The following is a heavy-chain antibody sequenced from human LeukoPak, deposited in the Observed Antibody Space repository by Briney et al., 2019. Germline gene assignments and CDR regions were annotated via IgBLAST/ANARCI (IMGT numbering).Heavy chain of an antibody. V-gene: IGHV1-69*13. D-gene: IGHD1-26*01. CDR1: GGTFSSYA. Sequence: SVKVSCKASGGTFSSYAISWVRQAPGQGLEWMGGIIPIFGTANYAQKFQGRVTITADESTSTAYMELSSLRSEDTAVYYCARDYVIQKWVPLGLWGQGTLATVSS. CDR2: IIPIFGTA. CDR3: ARDYVIQKWVPLGL. J-gene: IGHJ4*02.